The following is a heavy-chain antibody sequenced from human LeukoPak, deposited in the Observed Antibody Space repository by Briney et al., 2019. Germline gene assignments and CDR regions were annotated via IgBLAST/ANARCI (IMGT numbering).Heavy chain of an antibody. CDR2: IIPIFGTA. J-gene: IGHJ6*03. V-gene: IGHV1-69*13. D-gene: IGHD5-18*01. CDR3: ASSGYSYGYVDSYYYYMDV. CDR1: GGSFSDYA. Sequence: SVKVSCKASGGSFSDYALSWVRQAPGQGLEWMGGIIPIFGTANYAQKFQGRVTITADESTSTAYMELSSLRSEDTAVYYCASSGYSYGYVDSYYYYMDVWGKGTTVTISS.